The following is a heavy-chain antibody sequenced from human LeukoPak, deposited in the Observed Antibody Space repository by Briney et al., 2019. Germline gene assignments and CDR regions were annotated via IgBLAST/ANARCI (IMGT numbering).Heavy chain of an antibody. CDR2: ISYDGSNK. CDR1: GFTFSSYG. Sequence: GGSLRLSCAASGFTFSSYGMHWVRQAPGKGLEWVAVISYDGSNKYYADSVKGRFTTSRDNSKNTLYLQMNSLRAEDTAVYYCAKDPGGGYPATSLFDYWGQGTLVTVSS. J-gene: IGHJ4*02. D-gene: IGHD2-15*01. CDR3: AKDPGGGYPATSLFDY. V-gene: IGHV3-30*18.